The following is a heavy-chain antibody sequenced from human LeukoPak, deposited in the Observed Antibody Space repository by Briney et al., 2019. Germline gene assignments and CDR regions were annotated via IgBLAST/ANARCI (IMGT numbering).Heavy chain of an antibody. CDR3: ASERPPGDSSNWFLEGYFDI. J-gene: IGHJ4*02. V-gene: IGHV1-69*05. D-gene: IGHD6-13*01. CDR2: IIPIFVTA. Sequence: SVKVSCKASGGTFSSYAITWVRQAPGQGLEWMGRIIPIFVTANYAQKFQCRGTITTDESTSTAYMELSTLRSDDTAVYYCASERPPGDSSNWFLEGYFDIWGQGTLVTVSS. CDR1: GGTFSSYA.